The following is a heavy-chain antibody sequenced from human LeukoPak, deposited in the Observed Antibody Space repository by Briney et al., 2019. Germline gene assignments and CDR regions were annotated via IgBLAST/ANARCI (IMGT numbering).Heavy chain of an antibody. CDR3: ARADGTAYGSGPFDY. CDR2: IYYSGST. CDR1: GGSISSYY. D-gene: IGHD3-10*01. V-gene: IGHV4-59*01. Sequence: ASETLSLTCTVSGGSISSYYWSWIRQPPGKGLEWIGYIYYSGSTNYNPSLESRVTISVDTSKNQFSLKLSSVTAADTAVYYCARADGTAYGSGPFDYWGQGTLVTVSS. J-gene: IGHJ4*02.